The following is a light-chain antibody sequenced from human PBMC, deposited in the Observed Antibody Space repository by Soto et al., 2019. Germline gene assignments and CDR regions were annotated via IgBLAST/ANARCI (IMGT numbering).Light chain of an antibody. CDR2: KAS. Sequence: DIQMTQSPSTLSASVGDRVTITCRASQTISSWLAWYQQKPGQAPTLLIYKASTLGWGLSSRFSGSGSRTVFALSISIQQPDDCATYSSQQHNNYYTFGLGNKVEIK. CDR3: QQHNNYYT. J-gene: IGKJ2*01. CDR1: QTISSW. V-gene: IGKV1-5*03.